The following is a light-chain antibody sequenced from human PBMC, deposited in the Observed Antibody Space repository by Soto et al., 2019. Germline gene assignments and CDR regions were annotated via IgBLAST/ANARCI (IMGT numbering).Light chain of an antibody. J-gene: IGKJ1*01. CDR1: QSVSNN. V-gene: IGKV3-15*01. CDR3: QQYNDWWT. Sequence: EIVMTQSPATLSVSPGERATLSCSASQSVSNNLAWYQKKPGQAPRLLIYGASTRAPGIPARYSSSGSGTEFTLTISSLQSEDFAVYYCQQYNDWWTFGQGTRVEIK. CDR2: GAS.